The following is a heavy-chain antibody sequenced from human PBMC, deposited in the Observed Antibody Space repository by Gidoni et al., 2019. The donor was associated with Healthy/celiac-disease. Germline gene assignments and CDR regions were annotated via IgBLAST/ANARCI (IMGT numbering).Heavy chain of an antibody. CDR3: ARGRGHTYQYYYYGMDV. J-gene: IGHJ6*02. CDR2: INHSGST. Sequence: QVQLQQWGAGLLKPSETLSLTCAVYGGSFSGYYWSWLRQPPGKGLEWIGEINHSGSTNYNPSLKSRVTISVDTSKNQFSLKLSSVTAADTAVYYCARGRGHTYQYYYYGMDVWAKGPRSPSP. V-gene: IGHV4-34*01. D-gene: IGHD2-2*01. CDR1: GGSFSGYY.